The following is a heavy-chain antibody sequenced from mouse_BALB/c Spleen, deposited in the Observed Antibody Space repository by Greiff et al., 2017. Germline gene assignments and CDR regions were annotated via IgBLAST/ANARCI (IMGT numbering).Heavy chain of an antibody. J-gene: IGHJ4*01. CDR2: IDPANGNT. V-gene: IGHV14-3*02. CDR3: ARSGTVVADYAMDY. D-gene: IGHD1-1*01. Sequence: VQLKESGAELVKPGASVKLSCTASGFNIKDTYMHWVKQRPEQGLEWIGRIDPANGNTKYDPKFQGKATITADTSSNTAYLQLSSLTSEDTAVYYCARSGTVVADYAMDYWGQGTSVTVSS. CDR1: GFNIKDTY.